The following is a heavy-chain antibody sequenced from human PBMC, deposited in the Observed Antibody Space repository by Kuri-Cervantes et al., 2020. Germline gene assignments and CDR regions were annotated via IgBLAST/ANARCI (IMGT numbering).Heavy chain of an antibody. CDR3: ARLEIAREQQLVRPWFDP. Sequence: ASVKVSCKVSGYTLTELSMHWVRQAPGQGLEWMGWINPNSGGTNYAQKFQGWVTMTRDTSISTAYMELSRLRSDDTAVYYCARLEIAREQQLVRPWFDPWGQGTLVTVSS. CDR1: GYTLTELS. J-gene: IGHJ5*02. CDR2: INPNSGGT. V-gene: IGHV1-2*04. D-gene: IGHD6-13*01.